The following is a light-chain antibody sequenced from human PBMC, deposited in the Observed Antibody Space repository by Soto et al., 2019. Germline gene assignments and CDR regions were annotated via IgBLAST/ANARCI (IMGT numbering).Light chain of an antibody. Sequence: QSALTQPASVSGSPGQSITISCTGTGSDVGNYIYVSWYQQHPGKAPKVMIYEVSNRPSGVSNRFSGSKSGNTASLTISGLQAEDEADYYCSSYTSGTTPIVFGSGTQLTVL. CDR2: EVS. V-gene: IGLV2-14*01. J-gene: IGLJ7*01. CDR1: GSDVGNYIY. CDR3: SSYTSGTTPIV.